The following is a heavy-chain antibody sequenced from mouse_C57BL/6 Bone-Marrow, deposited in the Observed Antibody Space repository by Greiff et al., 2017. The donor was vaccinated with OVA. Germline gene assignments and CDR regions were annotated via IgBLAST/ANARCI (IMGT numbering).Heavy chain of an antibody. Sequence: QVQLQQSGAELARPGASVKLSCKASGYTFTSYGISWVKQRTGQGLEWIGEIYPRSGNTYYNEKFKGKATLTADKSSSTAYMELRSLTSEDSAVDFCARRYYYGSSAFAYWGQGTLVTVSA. V-gene: IGHV1-81*01. CDR3: ARRYYYGSSAFAY. D-gene: IGHD1-1*01. J-gene: IGHJ3*01. CDR2: IYPRSGNT. CDR1: GYTFTSYG.